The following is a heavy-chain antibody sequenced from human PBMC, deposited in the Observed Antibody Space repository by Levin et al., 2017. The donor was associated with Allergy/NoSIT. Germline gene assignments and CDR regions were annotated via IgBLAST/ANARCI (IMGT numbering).Heavy chain of an antibody. Sequence: GGSLRLSCVASGSSFSTYNLNWVRQAPGKGLEWVAYIGGAGTTHYPDSVKGRFTISRDNAENSVFLQMHSLRAEDTAVYYCARDYDYAMDYWGQGTLVTVSS. CDR2: IGGAGTT. CDR1: GSSFSTYN. V-gene: IGHV3-48*01. D-gene: IGHD3-16*01. J-gene: IGHJ4*02. CDR3: ARDYDYAMDY.